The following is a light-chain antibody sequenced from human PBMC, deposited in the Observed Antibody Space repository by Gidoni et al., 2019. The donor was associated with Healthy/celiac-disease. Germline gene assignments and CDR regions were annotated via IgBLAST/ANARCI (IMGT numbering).Light chain of an antibody. CDR3: QQYKNWPGPWT. J-gene: IGKJ1*01. CDR1: QSVSSN. Sequence: EIVMTQSPATLSVSPGERATLSCRASQSVSSNLAWYQQKPGQAPRLLIYGASTRATGIPARFSGSGSGTEFTLTISSLQSEDFAVYYCQQYKNWPGPWTFGQGTKVEIK. V-gene: IGKV3-15*01. CDR2: GAS.